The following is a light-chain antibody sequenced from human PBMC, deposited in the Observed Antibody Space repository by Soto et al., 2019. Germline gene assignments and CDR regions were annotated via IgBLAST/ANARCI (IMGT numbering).Light chain of an antibody. CDR2: DAS. Sequence: EIVLTQSPATLSLSPGERATLSCRASQSVRNYLAWYQQKPGQAPRLLIYDASNRATGIPARFSGSGSGTDFTLPISRLEPEDFAVYYWQQRSDWPPYTFGQGTKLEIK. CDR1: QSVRNY. V-gene: IGKV3-11*01. J-gene: IGKJ2*01. CDR3: QQRSDWPPYT.